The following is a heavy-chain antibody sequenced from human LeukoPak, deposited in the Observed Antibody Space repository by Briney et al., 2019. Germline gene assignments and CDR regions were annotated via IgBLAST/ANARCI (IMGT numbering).Heavy chain of an antibody. V-gene: IGHV3-15*07. J-gene: IGHJ4*02. CDR2: IFSKTNGGTT. CDR3: ALGSGRFESSDFDH. CDR1: GFTFANAW. Sequence: GGSLRLSCAASGFTFANAWMNWIRQAPGKGLEWVGRIFSKTNGGTTEYAAPVKGRFTISRDDSINMLYLQMNNLKSEDTAVYYCALGSGRFESSDFDHWGQGTLVTVSS. D-gene: IGHD3-22*01.